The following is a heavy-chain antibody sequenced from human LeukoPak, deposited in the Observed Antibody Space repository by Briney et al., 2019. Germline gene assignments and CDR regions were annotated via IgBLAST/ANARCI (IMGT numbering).Heavy chain of an antibody. CDR3: ARDPPGTTGTTRWFDP. CDR1: GDSVSSNSAA. V-gene: IGHV6-1*01. D-gene: IGHD1-1*01. J-gene: IGHJ5*02. CDR2: TYYRSKWYN. Sequence: SQTLSLTCAISGDSVSSNSAAWNWIRQSPSRGLEWLGRTYYRSKWYNDYAVSVKSRITINPDTSKNQFSLQLNSVTPEDTAVYYCARDPPGTTGTTRWFDPWGQGTLVTVSS.